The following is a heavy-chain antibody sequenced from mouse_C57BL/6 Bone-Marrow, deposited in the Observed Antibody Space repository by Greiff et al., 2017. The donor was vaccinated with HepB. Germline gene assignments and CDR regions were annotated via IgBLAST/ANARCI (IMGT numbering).Heavy chain of an antibody. CDR3: ASPYYDYDYWYFDV. D-gene: IGHD2-4*01. Sequence: QVQLQQSGPGLVQPSQSLSITCTVSGFSLTRYGVHWVRQSPGKGLEWLGVIWSGGSTDYNAAFISRLSISKDNSKSQVFFKMNSLQADDTAIYYCASPYYDYDYWYFDVWGTGTTVTVSS. CDR1: GFSLTRYG. CDR2: IWSGGST. V-gene: IGHV2-2*01. J-gene: IGHJ1*03.